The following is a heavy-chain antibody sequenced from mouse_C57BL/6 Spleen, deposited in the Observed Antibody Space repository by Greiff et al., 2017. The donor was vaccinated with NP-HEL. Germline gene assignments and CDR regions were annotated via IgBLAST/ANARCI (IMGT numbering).Heavy chain of an antibody. CDR1: GFNIKNTY. J-gene: IGHJ4*01. V-gene: IGHV14-3*01. D-gene: IGHD1-1*01. CDR2: IDPANGNT. Sequence: EVQRVESVAELVRPGASVKLSCTASGFNIKNTYMHWVKQRPEQGLEWIGRIDPANGNTKYAPKFQGKATITADTSSNTAYLQLSSLTSEDTAIYYCARGSSYGYYAMDYWGQGTSVTVSS. CDR3: ARGSSYGYYAMDY.